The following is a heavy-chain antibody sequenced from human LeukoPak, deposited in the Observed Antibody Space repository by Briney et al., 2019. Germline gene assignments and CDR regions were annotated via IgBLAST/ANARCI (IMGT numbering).Heavy chain of an antibody. CDR3: ARDGQGPISLDY. V-gene: IGHV3-74*01. J-gene: IGHJ4*02. Sequence: GGSLRLSCAASGFTASGYWMHWVRQPPARGLVWLSYITEDGSGKSYEDSVRGRFTISRDNAKNTVHLQMNSLRVDDTAVYYCARDGQGPISLDYWGQGTPVTVSS. CDR2: ITEDGSGK. D-gene: IGHD2/OR15-2a*01. CDR1: GFTASGYW.